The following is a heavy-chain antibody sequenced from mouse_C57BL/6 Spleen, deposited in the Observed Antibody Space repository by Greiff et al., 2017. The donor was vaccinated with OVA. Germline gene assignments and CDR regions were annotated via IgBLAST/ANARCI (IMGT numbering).Heavy chain of an antibody. CDR3: ARGDDYDFDY. CDR2: INPNNGGT. CDR1: GYTFTDYY. Sequence: VQLQQSGPELVKPGASVKISCKASGYTFTDYYMNWVKQSHGKSLEWIGDINPNNGGTSYNQKFKGKATLTVDKSSSTAYMELRSLTSEDSAVYYCARGDDYDFDYWGQGTTLTVSS. D-gene: IGHD2-4*01. V-gene: IGHV1-26*01. J-gene: IGHJ2*01.